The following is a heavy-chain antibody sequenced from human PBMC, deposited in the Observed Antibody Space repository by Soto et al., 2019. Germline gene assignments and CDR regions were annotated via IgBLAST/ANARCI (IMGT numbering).Heavy chain of an antibody. CDR2: ISVYNGNT. V-gene: IGHV1-18*01. CDR3: ARVYDFWSGYSNPFHY. J-gene: IGHJ4*02. D-gene: IGHD3-3*01. CDR1: GYTFTSYG. Sequence: ASVKVSSKASGYTFTSYGISWVRQAPGQGLEWMRWISVYNGNTNYAKKLQGRVTMTTDTSTNTAYMKLRSLRSDDTAMYKRARVYDFWSGYSNPFHYWGQGTLVTVSS.